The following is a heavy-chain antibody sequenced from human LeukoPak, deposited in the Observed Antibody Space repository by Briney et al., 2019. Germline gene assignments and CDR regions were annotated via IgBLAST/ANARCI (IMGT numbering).Heavy chain of an antibody. CDR1: GLTFSNYG. V-gene: IGHV3-23*01. CDR2: ISSTGGTT. Sequence: PGGSLRLSCVASGLTFSNYGISWVRQAPGKGLEWVSAISSTGGTTYYADSVKGHFTISRDNARSSLYLQLNSLRAEDTAVYYCARDWQTVDGNYYYMDVWGKGTTVTISS. J-gene: IGHJ6*03. D-gene: IGHD4-17*01. CDR3: ARDWQTVDGNYYYMDV.